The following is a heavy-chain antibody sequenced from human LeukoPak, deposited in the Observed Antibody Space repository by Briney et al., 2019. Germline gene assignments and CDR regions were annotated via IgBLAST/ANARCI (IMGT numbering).Heavy chain of an antibody. V-gene: IGHV4-31*03. CDR2: IHHSGRS. D-gene: IGHD3-10*01. Sequence: SETLSLTCTVSADSLSSGGHYRAWIRQFPRKGLESIGFIHHSGRSRHNPSLKDRVAISVDTSRKQFALKLSSVTAADTAMYYCARGGNRFGGFYFDYWGQGIQVIVSS. CDR3: ARGGNRFGGFYFDY. CDR1: ADSLSSGGHY. J-gene: IGHJ4*02.